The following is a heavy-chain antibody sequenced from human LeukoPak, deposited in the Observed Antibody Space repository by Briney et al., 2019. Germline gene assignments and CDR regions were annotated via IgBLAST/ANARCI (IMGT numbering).Heavy chain of an antibody. Sequence: SETLSLTCTVSGGSISSSDYYWGWVRQPPGKGLEWIVSIYYSGSTYYNPSLKGRVTISVDTSKNQFSLKLSSVTAADTAVYYCARQRQYQLLLGWFDPWGQGTLVTVSS. CDR1: GGSISSSDYY. CDR2: IYYSGST. CDR3: ARQRQYQLLLGWFDP. V-gene: IGHV4-39*01. J-gene: IGHJ5*02. D-gene: IGHD2-2*01.